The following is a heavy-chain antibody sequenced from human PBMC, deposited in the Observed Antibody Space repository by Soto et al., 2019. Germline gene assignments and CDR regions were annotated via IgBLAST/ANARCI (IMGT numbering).Heavy chain of an antibody. CDR2: IKQDGSEK. V-gene: IGHV3-7*01. CDR3: SSEQDHRDYYYYGMEV. CDR1: GFTFSSYW. Sequence: SLRLSCAASGFTFSSYWMSWVRQAPGKGLEWVANIKQDGSEKYYVDSVKCRFTISRDNAKNSLYLQMNSLRAEDTAVYYCSSEQDHRDYYYYGMEVGGQGPTVTVSS. J-gene: IGHJ6*02. D-gene: IGHD3-10*01.